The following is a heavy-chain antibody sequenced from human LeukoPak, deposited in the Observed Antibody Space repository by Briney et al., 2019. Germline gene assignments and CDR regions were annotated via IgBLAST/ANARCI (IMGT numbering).Heavy chain of an antibody. Sequence: SETLSLTCTVSGGSIISSAYYWGWVRQPPGKGLEWIGNIYYSGSAYYNPSLKSRVTISVDTSKNQFSLKLSSVTAADTAVYYCARHKRGYDILTGYPNWFDPWGQGTLVTVSS. CDR2: IYYSGSA. CDR3: ARHKRGYDILTGYPNWFDP. V-gene: IGHV4-39*01. J-gene: IGHJ5*02. CDR1: GGSIISSAYY. D-gene: IGHD3-9*01.